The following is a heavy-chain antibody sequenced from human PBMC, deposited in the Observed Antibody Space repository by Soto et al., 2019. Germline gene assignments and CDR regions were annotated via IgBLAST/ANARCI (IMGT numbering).Heavy chain of an antibody. CDR3: AREVIPGREDEFDY. CDR2: VSDDGSRK. D-gene: IGHD2-2*01. Sequence: ESGGGVVRPGTSLRLSCATSGFTFRNYALHWVRQAPGKGLEWVAVVSDDGSRKNYADSVKGRFIVSRDNSRRTMYLEMNSLRREDTALYYCAREVIPGREDEFDYWGQGTLVSVSS. J-gene: IGHJ4*02. V-gene: IGHV3-30*11. CDR1: GFTFRNYA.